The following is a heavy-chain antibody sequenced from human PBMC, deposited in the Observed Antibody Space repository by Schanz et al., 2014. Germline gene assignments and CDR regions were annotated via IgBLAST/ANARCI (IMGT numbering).Heavy chain of an antibody. CDR1: GYIFINSG. Sequence: QIQLVQSGPEVKKPGATVKVSCKASGYIFINSGISWVRQAPGQGLEWMGWISVYNHNKEYDQKFQGRVTMTTDTSTSTAYMARTDLRSDDTSVCYCARDRRFVDRDDLYYFDSWGQGTLVTVSS. D-gene: IGHD1-1*01. CDR3: ARDRRFVDRDDLYYFDS. J-gene: IGHJ4*02. CDR2: ISVYNHNK. V-gene: IGHV1-18*01.